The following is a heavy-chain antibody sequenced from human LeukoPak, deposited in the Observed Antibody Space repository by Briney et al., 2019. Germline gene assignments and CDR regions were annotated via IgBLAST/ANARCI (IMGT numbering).Heavy chain of an antibody. V-gene: IGHV3-53*04. CDR2: ISSGGST. CDR3: AGSLYYYGMDV. CDR1: GFTVSRYY. Sequence: GGSLRLPCAAAGFTVSRYYMSWVRQAPGKGMERVSAISSGGSTYYADSVKGRFTISRHNSKNTLYLQMNSLRAEDTAVYYCAGSLYYYGMDVWGQGTTVTVSS. J-gene: IGHJ6*02. D-gene: IGHD3-10*01.